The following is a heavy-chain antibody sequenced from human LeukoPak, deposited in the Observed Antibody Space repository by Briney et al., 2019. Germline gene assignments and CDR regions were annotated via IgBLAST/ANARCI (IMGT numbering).Heavy chain of an antibody. D-gene: IGHD3-16*01. CDR3: ARRSRSNSLGACFDP. V-gene: IGHV1-2*02. CDR2: INPNSGDT. J-gene: IGHJ5*02. CDR1: GYTFTGYY. Sequence: ASVKVSCKASGYTFTGYYMHWVRQAPGQGLEWMGWINPNSGDTYYAQKFQGRVTMTRDTSITTAYMELSRLRSDDTAMYYCARRSRSNSLGACFDPWGQGTLVTVSS.